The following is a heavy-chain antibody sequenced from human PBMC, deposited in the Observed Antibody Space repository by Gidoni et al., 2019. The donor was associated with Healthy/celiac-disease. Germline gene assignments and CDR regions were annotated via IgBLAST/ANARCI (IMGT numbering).Heavy chain of an antibody. V-gene: IGHV3-30*04. CDR1: GFTFSSYA. CDR3: ARDYIAYDY. CDR2: ISYDGSNK. Sequence: QVQLVESGGGVVQPGRSLRLSCAASGFTFSSYAMHCVRQAPGKGLEWVAVISYDGSNKYYADSVKGRFTISRDNSKNTLYLQMNSLRAEDTAVYYCARDYIAYDYWGQGTLVTVSS. D-gene: IGHD2-15*01. J-gene: IGHJ4*02.